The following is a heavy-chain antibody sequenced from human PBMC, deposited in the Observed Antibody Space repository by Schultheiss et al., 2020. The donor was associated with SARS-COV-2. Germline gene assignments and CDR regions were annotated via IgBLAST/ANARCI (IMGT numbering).Heavy chain of an antibody. CDR3: AKSDKPENDLYTSVSN. D-gene: IGHD3-3*01. CDR1: GFTVSNNY. V-gene: IGHV3-66*01. CDR2: IHSGGST. J-gene: IGHJ4*02. Sequence: GGSLRLSCAASGFTVSNNYMSWLRQSPGKGLEWVSVIHSGGSTDYADSVKARFTISRDNSKNTLYLQMNSLRAEDTAVYYCAKSDKPENDLYTSVSNWGQGTLVTVSS.